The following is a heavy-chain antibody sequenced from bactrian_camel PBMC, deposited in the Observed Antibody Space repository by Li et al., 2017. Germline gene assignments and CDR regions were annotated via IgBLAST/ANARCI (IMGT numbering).Heavy chain of an antibody. CDR3: AVHRYGAGYNY. CDR1: GYTYGSCN. Sequence: VQLVESGGGSVQAGGSLRLSCAASGYTYGSCNMGWYRQLPGKGLEWVSTINGGGWDTAYADSVKGRFTASRDNAKNTVYLQLNSLKTEDMAMYYCAVHRYGAGYNYWGQGTQVTVS. V-gene: IGHV3S40*01. CDR2: INGGGWDT. D-gene: IGHD5*01. J-gene: IGHJ4*01.